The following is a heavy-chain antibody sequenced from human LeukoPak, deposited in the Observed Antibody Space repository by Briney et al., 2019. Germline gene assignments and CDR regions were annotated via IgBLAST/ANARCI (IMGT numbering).Heavy chain of an antibody. J-gene: IGHJ4*02. D-gene: IGHD3-22*01. CDR3: ARGGPYYDSSGQIYFDY. CDR1: GFTFSRYS. Sequence: GGSLRLSCAASGFTFSRYSMNWVRQAPGKGLEWVASISSSSSYIYYADSVKGRFTISRDNAKNSLYLQMYSLRAEDTAVYYCARGGPYYDSSGQIYFDYWGQGTLVTVSS. CDR2: ISSSSSYI. V-gene: IGHV3-21*01.